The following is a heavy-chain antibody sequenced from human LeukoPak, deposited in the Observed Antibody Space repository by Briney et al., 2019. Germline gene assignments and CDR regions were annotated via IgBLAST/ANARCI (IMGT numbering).Heavy chain of an antibody. CDR2: IYPGDSDT. D-gene: IGHD2-15*01. J-gene: IGHJ4*02. CDR3: ARLVTGVVFDY. CDR1: GYIFTSYW. V-gene: IGHV5-51*01. Sequence: GASLKISCQGSGYIFTSYWIGWVRQLPGKGLEWMGIIYPGDSDTRYSPSFQGQVTISADKSISTAYLQWSSLKASDTAMYYCARLVTGVVFDYWGQGTLVTVSS.